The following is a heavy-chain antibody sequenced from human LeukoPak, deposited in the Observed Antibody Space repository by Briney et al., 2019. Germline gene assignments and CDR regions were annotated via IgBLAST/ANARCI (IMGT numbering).Heavy chain of an antibody. Sequence: PGGSLRLSCSASGFTFSSNTMSWVRQAPGKGLEWVSAISGSGGSTFYADSVKGRFTISRDNSKNTLYLQVNSLRAGDTAVYYCAKDMTAGVGRFDYWGQGTLVTVSS. J-gene: IGHJ4*02. V-gene: IGHV3-23*01. D-gene: IGHD2-21*02. CDR3: AKDMTAGVGRFDY. CDR2: ISGSGGST. CDR1: GFTFSSNT.